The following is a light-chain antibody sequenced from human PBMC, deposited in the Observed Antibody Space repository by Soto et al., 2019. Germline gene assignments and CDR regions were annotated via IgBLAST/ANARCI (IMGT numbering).Light chain of an antibody. CDR3: QQFNSYPYT. CDR1: QGISSA. J-gene: IGKJ2*01. V-gene: IGKV1-13*02. CDR2: DAS. Sequence: AIQLTQSASSLSASVGDKVTITCRASQGISSALAWYQQKPGKAPKLLIYDASSLESGVPSRFSGSGSGTDFPLTISSMQPEDFATCYCQQFNSYPYTFGQGTKLEI.